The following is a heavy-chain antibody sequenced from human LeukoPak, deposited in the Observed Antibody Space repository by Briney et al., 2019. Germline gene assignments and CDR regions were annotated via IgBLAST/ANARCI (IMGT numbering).Heavy chain of an antibody. CDR1: GFTFSDYY. CDR2: INHSGST. J-gene: IGHJ4*02. V-gene: IGHV4-34*01. CDR3: ARVRE. Sequence: GSLRLSCAASGFTFSDYYMSWIRQPPGKGLEWIGEINHSGSTNYNPSLKSRVTISVDTSKNQFSLKLSSVTAADTAVYYCARVREWGQGTLVTVSS.